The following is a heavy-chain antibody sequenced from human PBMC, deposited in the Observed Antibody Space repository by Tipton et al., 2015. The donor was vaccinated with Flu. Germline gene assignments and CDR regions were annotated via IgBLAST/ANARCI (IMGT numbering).Heavy chain of an antibody. Sequence: LRLSCAVYGGSFSGYYWSWIRQPPRKGLEWIGEINHSGSTNYNPSLKSRVTISVDTSKNQFSLKLSSVAAADTAVYYCARVMVRGVIPDAFDIWGQGTMVTVSS. D-gene: IGHD3-10*01. J-gene: IGHJ3*02. CDR1: GGSFSGYY. CDR2: INHSGST. CDR3: ARVMVRGVIPDAFDI. V-gene: IGHV4-34*01.